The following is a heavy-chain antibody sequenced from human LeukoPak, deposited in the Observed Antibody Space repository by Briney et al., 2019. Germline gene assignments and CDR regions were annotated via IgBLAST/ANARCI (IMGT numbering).Heavy chain of an antibody. CDR3: ARDWENCSGGSCYAAYNWFDP. D-gene: IGHD2-15*01. J-gene: IGHJ5*02. Sequence: ASVKVSCKASGYTFNTYGLSWVRQAPGQGLEWMGWISGYNGDTEYAQQVQGRVTMTTDTSTSTAYMELRSLRSDDTAVYYCARDWENCSGGSCYAAYNWFDPWGRGTLVTVSS. V-gene: IGHV1-18*01. CDR2: ISGYNGDT. CDR1: GYTFNTYG.